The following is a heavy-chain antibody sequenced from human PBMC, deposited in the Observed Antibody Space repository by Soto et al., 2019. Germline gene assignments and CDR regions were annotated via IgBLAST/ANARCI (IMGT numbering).Heavy chain of an antibody. V-gene: IGHV1-69*13. CDR1: GGTFSNYD. D-gene: IGHD2-2*02. Sequence: SVEVSFTASGGTFSNYDISWVRQAPGQGLEWMGGIIPIFGTANDAQKFQGRVTITADESTSTAYMELSRLRSEDTAVYYGARGAGVPAAINGKWGSNYYGMDVWGQGTTGTLSS. CDR3: ARGAGVPAAINGKWGSNYYGMDV. J-gene: IGHJ6*01. CDR2: IIPIFGTA.